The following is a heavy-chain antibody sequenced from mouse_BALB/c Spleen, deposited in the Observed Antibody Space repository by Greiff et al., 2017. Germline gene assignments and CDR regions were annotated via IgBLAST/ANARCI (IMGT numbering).Heavy chain of an antibody. Sequence: QVQLQQSGPELVKPGASVKMSCTASGYTFTSYYIPWVKQRPGQGLEWIGWIYPGDGSTKYNEKFKGKTTLTADKSSSTAYMLLSSLTSEDSAIYFCAREGTTVVATGDDWGEGTTLTVSS. J-gene: IGHJ2*01. CDR3: AREGTTVVATGDD. D-gene: IGHD1-1*01. CDR2: IYPGDGST. CDR1: GYTFTSYY. V-gene: IGHV1S56*01.